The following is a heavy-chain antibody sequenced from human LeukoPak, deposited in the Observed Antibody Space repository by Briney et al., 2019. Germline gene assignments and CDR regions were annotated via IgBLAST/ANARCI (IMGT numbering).Heavy chain of an antibody. J-gene: IGHJ6*03. CDR3: ARDAPPLIAAAGTYYYYYYMDV. CDR2: ISYDGSNK. Sequence: GGTLRLSCAASGFTFSSHGMNWVRQAPGKGLEWVAVISYDGSNKYYADSVKGRFTISRDNAKNSLYLQMNSLRAEDTAVYYCARDAPPLIAAAGTYYYYYYMDVWGKGTTVTVSS. D-gene: IGHD6-13*01. V-gene: IGHV3-30*03. CDR1: GFTFSSHG.